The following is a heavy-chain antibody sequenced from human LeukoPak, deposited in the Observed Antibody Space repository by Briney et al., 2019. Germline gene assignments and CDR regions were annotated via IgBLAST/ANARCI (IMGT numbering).Heavy chain of an antibody. Sequence: SETLSLTCTVSGGSISSGDYYWSWIRQPPGKGLEWIGYIYYSGSTYYNPSLKSRVTISVDTSKNQFSLKLSSVTAADTAVYYCARVVRDVLRSLEWLSGDYYYYGMDVWGQGTTVTVSS. V-gene: IGHV4-30-4*01. J-gene: IGHJ6*02. D-gene: IGHD3-3*01. CDR3: ARVVRDVLRSLEWLSGDYYYYGMDV. CDR1: GGSISSGDYY. CDR2: IYYSGST.